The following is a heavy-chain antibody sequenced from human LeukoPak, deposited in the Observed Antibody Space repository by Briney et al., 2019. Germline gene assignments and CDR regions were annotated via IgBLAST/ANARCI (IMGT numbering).Heavy chain of an antibody. D-gene: IGHD3-16*01. CDR2: ISWNSGSI. V-gene: IGHV3-9*01. J-gene: IGHJ4*02. Sequence: PGGSLRLSCAASGFTFDDYAMHWVRRAPGKGLEWVSGISWNSGSIGYADSVKGRFTISRDNAKNSLYLQMNSLRAEDTALYYCAILPRGIGNPSGYWGQGTLVTVSS. CDR3: AILPRGIGNPSGY. CDR1: GFTFDDYA.